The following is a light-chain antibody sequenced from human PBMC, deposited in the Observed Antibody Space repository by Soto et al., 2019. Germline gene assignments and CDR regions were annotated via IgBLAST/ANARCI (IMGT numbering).Light chain of an antibody. Sequence: DIQMTQSPSSLSASVGDRITITCRASQSISRYLNWYQHKPGKAPKLLINAASSLEGGVPSRFSGSGSGTDFTLNISSLQPEDIATYYCQQYDNLITFGGGSKVEIK. CDR3: QQYDNLIT. J-gene: IGKJ4*01. CDR2: AAS. CDR1: QSISRY. V-gene: IGKV1-33*01.